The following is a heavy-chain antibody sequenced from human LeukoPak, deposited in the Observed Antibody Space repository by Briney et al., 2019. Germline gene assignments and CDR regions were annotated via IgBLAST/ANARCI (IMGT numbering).Heavy chain of an antibody. CDR3: ARRSVVLRFSHYYYYMDV. Sequence: GGSLRLSCAASGFTFSDYYMSWIRQAPGKGLEWVSYISSSGSTIYYADSVKGRFTISRDNAKNSLYLQMNSLRAEDTAVYYCARRSVVLRFSHYYYYMDVWGKGTTVTVSS. CDR1: GFTFSDYY. J-gene: IGHJ6*03. CDR2: ISSSGSTI. V-gene: IGHV3-11*04. D-gene: IGHD3-3*01.